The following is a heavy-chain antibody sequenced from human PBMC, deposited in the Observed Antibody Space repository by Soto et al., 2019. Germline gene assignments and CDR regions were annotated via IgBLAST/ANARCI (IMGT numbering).Heavy chain of an antibody. CDR2: IYYSGRT. J-gene: IGHJ4*02. CDR3: ARGRITMVRGVSFL. V-gene: IGHV4-30-4*01. CDR1: GGSTSSGDYY. Sequence: TLSLTCTVSGGSTSSGDYYWSWIRHPPGKGLEWIGYIYYSGRTYYNPSLKSRVTISVDTSKNQFSLKLSSVTAADTAVYYCARGRITMVRGVSFLWGQGTLVTVS. D-gene: IGHD3-10*01.